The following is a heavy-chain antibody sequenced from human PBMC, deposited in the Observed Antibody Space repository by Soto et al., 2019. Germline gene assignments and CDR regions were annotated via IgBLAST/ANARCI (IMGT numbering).Heavy chain of an antibody. CDR2: MNPNSGNT. D-gene: IGHD3-10*01. Sequence: QVQLVQSGAEVKKPGASVKVSCKASGYTFTSYDINWVRQATGQGLEWMGWMNPNSGNTGYAQKFQGRVTMTRNTSISTAYMELGSLRSEDTAMYYCARGINYYGSGDDAVDRWGQGTRVTVSS. CDR1: GYTFTSYD. J-gene: IGHJ3*02. V-gene: IGHV1-8*01. CDR3: ARGINYYGSGDDAVDR.